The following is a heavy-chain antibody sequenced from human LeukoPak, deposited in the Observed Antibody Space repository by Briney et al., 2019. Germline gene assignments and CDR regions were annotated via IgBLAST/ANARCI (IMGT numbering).Heavy chain of an antibody. CDR3: ARGYSFDY. CDR1: GYTFTGYY. J-gene: IGHJ4*02. CDR2: MNPNSGNT. Sequence: ASVNVSCKASGYTFTGYYMHWVRQATGQGLEWMGWMNPNSGNTGYAQKFQGRVTMTRNTSISTAYMELSSLRSEDTAVYYCARGYSFDYWGQGTLVTVSS. D-gene: IGHD2-21*01. V-gene: IGHV1-8*02.